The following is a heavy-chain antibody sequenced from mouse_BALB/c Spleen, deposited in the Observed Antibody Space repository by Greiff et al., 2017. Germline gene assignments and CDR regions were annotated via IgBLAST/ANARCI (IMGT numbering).Heavy chain of an antibody. V-gene: IGHV1-80*01. CDR1: GYAFSSYW. CDR3: ARSGFYGSRQDAMDY. Sequence: QVQLKQSGAELVRPGSSVKISCKASGYAFSSYWMNWVKQRPGQGLEWIGQIYPGDGDTNYNGKFKGKATLTADKSSSTAYMQLSSLTSEDSAVYFCARSGFYGSRQDAMDYWGQGTSVTVSS. CDR2: IYPGDGDT. D-gene: IGHD1-1*01. J-gene: IGHJ4*01.